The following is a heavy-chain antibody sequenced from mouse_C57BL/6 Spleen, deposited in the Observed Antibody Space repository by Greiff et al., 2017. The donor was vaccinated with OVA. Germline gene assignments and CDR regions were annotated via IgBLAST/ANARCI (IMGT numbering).Heavy chain of an antibody. Sequence: DVQLQESGPGLVKPSQSLSLTCSVTGYSITSGYYWNWIRQFPGNKLEWMGYISYDGSNNYNPSLKNRISITRDTSKNQFFLKLNSVTTEDTATYYCAREELGDYAMDYWGQGTSVTVSS. J-gene: IGHJ4*01. CDR1: GYSITSGYY. CDR3: AREELGDYAMDY. CDR2: ISYDGSN. V-gene: IGHV3-6*01.